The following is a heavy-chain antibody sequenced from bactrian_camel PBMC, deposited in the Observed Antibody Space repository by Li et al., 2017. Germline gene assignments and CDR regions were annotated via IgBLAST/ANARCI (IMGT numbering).Heavy chain of an antibody. Sequence: VQLVESGGGSVQARGSLRLSCAASGYTGRPVCMGWFRQAPGKEREPVAAIYQGDGGTCYPDSVKGRFTISQDNAWSTLYLQMNSLKPEDTAMYYCAAIKGWVSAGRRLRGDIYNHWGQGTQVTVS. V-gene: IGHV3S40*01. J-gene: IGHJ4*01. CDR3: AAIKGWVSAGRRLRGDIYNH. CDR1: GYTGRPVC. CDR2: IYQGDGGT. D-gene: IGHD3*01.